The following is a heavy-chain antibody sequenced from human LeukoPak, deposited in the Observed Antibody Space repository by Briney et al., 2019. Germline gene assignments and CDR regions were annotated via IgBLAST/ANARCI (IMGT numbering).Heavy chain of an antibody. Sequence: GESLKISCEGSGYSFTSYWIGWVRPIPGKGLEWMGIIYPGDSDTSYSPSSQGQATTPPDNTITTPNLQRSSRKASDTAEYSSPVLPARPYAFDIRGQGTMVTVSS. V-gene: IGHV5-51*01. CDR2: IYPGDSDT. CDR3: PVLPARPYAFDI. J-gene: IGHJ3*02. CDR1: GYSFTSYW.